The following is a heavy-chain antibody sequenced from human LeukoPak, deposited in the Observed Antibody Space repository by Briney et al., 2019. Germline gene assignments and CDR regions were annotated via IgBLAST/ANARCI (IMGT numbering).Heavy chain of an antibody. V-gene: IGHV1-46*01. CDR2: INPSDAST. CDR3: ARGDDILTGYYGMDV. J-gene: IGHJ6*03. Sequence: ASVKVSCKASGYIFTSYYIHWVRQAPGQGLEWMGRINPSDASTSDAQKFQGRVTMTRDTSTSTLYMELSSLRSEDTAVYYCARGDDILTGYYGMDVWGKGTTVTISS. CDR1: GYIFTSYY. D-gene: IGHD3-9*01.